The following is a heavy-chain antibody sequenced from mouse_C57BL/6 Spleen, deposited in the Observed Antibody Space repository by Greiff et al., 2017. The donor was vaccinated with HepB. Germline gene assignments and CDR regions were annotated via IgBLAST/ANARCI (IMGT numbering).Heavy chain of an antibody. CDR1: GFNIKDDY. CDR2: IDPENGDT. CDR3: TTGYYGSSYGFFYAMDY. D-gene: IGHD1-1*01. V-gene: IGHV14-4*01. J-gene: IGHJ4*01. Sequence: EVQLQQSGAELVRPGASVKLSCTASGFNIKDDYMHWVKQRPEQGLEWIGWIDPENGDTEYASKFQGKATITADTSSNTAYLQLSSLTSEDTAVYYCTTGYYGSSYGFFYAMDYWGQGTSVTVSS.